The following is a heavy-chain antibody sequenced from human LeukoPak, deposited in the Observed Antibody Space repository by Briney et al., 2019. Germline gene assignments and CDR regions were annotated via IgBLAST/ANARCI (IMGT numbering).Heavy chain of an antibody. D-gene: IGHD6-19*01. J-gene: IGHJ4*02. CDR2: IRSKANNYAT. Sequence: GGSLRLSCAASGFTFSDSAMHWVRQASGKGLEWVGRIRSKANNYATAYAASVKGRFTISRDDSKNTAYLQMNSLKTEDTAVYYCTSVLAGWAAHDYWGQGTLVTVSS. CDR1: GFTFSDSA. V-gene: IGHV3-73*01. CDR3: TSVLAGWAAHDY.